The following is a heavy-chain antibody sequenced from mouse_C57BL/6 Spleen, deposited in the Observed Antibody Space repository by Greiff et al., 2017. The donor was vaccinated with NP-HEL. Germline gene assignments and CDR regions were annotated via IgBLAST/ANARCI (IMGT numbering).Heavy chain of an antibody. CDR2: ISYDGSN. V-gene: IGHV3-6*01. Sequence: EVQLQQSGPGLVKPSQSLSLTCSVTGYSITSGYYWNWIRQFPGNKLEWMGYISYDGSNNYNPSLKNRISITRDTSKNQFFLKLNSVTTEDTATYDCASPGDYGYYYAMDYWGQGTSVTVSS. CDR3: ASPGDYGYYYAMDY. D-gene: IGHD2-4*01. CDR1: GYSITSGYY. J-gene: IGHJ4*01.